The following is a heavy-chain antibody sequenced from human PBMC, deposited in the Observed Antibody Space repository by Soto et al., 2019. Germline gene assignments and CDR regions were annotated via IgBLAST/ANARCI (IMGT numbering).Heavy chain of an antibody. D-gene: IGHD3-3*01. CDR1: GGTFSSYA. CDR2: IIPIFGTA. J-gene: IGHJ5*02. Sequence: QVQLVQSGAEVKKPGSSVKVSCKASGGTFSSYAISWVRQAPGQGLEWMGGIIPIFGTANYAQKFQGRVTITEDKSTSTAYMELSSLRYEDTAVYYCARAAHYDFWSGYYELNWFDPWGQGTLVTVSS. CDR3: ARAAHYDFWSGYYELNWFDP. V-gene: IGHV1-69*06.